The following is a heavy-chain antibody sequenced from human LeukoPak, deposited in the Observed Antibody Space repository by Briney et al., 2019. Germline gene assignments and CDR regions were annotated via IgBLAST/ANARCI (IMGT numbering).Heavy chain of an antibody. CDR3: AKYFASGSYYKLPH. D-gene: IGHD3-10*01. V-gene: IGHV3-23*01. Sequence: GGSLRLSCAASGFTFSSYAMSWVRQAPGKGLEWVPTISGSGAYTYYADSVKGRFTISRDNSKNTLYLQMNSLRAEDTAVYYCAKYFASGSYYKLPHWGQGTLVTVSS. J-gene: IGHJ1*01. CDR2: ISGSGAYT. CDR1: GFTFSSYA.